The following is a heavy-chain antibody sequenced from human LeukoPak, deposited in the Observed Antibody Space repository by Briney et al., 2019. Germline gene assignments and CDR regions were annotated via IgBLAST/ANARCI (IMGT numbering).Heavy chain of an antibody. CDR1: GFTFNGYA. Sequence: RAGGSLRLSCAASGFTFNGYAMSWVRQAPGKGLEWVSAISGSGGITYYADSVKGRFTISRDNSKNTLSLQMNSLRAEDTAVYYCAKGVLAVRLESWGQGTLVTVSS. J-gene: IGHJ4*02. D-gene: IGHD1-1*01. CDR2: ISGSGGIT. CDR3: AKGVLAVRLES. V-gene: IGHV3-23*01.